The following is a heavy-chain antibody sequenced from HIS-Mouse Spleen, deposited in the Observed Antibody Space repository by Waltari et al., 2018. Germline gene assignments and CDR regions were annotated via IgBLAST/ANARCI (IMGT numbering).Heavy chain of an antibody. CDR3: ARMGPASGSYGDY. CDR2: INHSGST. V-gene: IGHV4-34*01. CDR1: GGSFSGYY. D-gene: IGHD1-26*01. Sequence: QVQLQQWGAGLLKPSETLSLTCAVYGGSFSGYYWSWIRQPPGKGVGWIGEINHSGSTNYNPSLKSRVTISVDTSKNQFSLKLSSVTAADTAVYYCARMGPASGSYGDYWGQGTLVTVSS. J-gene: IGHJ4*02.